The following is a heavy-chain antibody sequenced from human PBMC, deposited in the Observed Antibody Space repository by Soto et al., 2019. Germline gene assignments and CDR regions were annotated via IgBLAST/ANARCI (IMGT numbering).Heavy chain of an antibody. J-gene: IGHJ4*02. CDR2: ITHTGNNA. CDR1: GLSLSDYT. D-gene: IGHD2-21*02. Sequence: GSLRLACTAPGLSLSDYTFDWVRPAPGKGLEWVSSITHTGNNAYYADSVKGRFTISKDSADNSLILQMTSLRAEVTAVYQCARARGNHWYSEYWGQGSMVTVSS. CDR3: ARARGNHWYSEY. V-gene: IGHV3-21*06.